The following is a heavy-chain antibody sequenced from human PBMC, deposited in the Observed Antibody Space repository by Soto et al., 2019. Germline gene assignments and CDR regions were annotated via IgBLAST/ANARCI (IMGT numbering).Heavy chain of an antibody. CDR1: GYTFTSYD. Sequence: QVQLVQSGAEVKKPGASVKVSCKASGYTFTSYDINWVRQATGQGLEWMGWMKPNSANTGYAQKFQGRVTMTRNTSISTAVMELSSLRSEDTAVYYCARGRSSRGWYFVNHHPLDPWGQGTLVTVSS. CDR2: MKPNSANT. D-gene: IGHD6-19*01. V-gene: IGHV1-8*01. J-gene: IGHJ5*02. CDR3: ARGRSSRGWYFVNHHPLDP.